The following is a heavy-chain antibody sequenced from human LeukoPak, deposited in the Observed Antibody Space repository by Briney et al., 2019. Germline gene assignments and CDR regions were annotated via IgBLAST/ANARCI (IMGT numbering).Heavy chain of an antibody. CDR3: ARGHDFWSGYYYYGMDV. V-gene: IGHV4-34*01. CDR2: INHSGST. CDR1: GGSFSGYY. D-gene: IGHD3-3*01. Sequence: SETPSLTCAVYGGSFSGYYWSWLRQPPGKGLEWIGEINHSGSTNYNPSLKSRVTISVDTSKNQFSLKLSSVTAADTAVYYCARGHDFWSGYYYYGMDVWGQGTTVTVSS. J-gene: IGHJ6*02.